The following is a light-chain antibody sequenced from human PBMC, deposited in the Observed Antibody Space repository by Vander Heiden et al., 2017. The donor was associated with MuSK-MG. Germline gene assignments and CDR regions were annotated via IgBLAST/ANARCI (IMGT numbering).Light chain of an antibody. CDR3: AAGDDSLDGYV. CDR2: YDD. J-gene: IGLJ1*01. Sequence: QSVLTQPPSVSEAPRQRVTISCSGRSSNIGNNGVSWYQQRPGKAPKLLIYYDDLLPSGVSDRFSGAKSGTSASLAISGLQSDDEADYYCAAGDDSLDGYVFGSGTKVTVL. V-gene: IGLV1-36*01. CDR1: SSNIGNNG.